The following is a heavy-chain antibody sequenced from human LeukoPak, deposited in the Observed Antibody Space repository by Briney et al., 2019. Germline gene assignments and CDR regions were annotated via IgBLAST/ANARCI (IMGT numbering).Heavy chain of an antibody. CDR1: GYTFTSYY. CDR2: ISAYNGNT. CDR3: ARRPGTSSGWYLDYYGMDV. Sequence: ASVKVSCKASGYTFTSYYIHWVRQAPGQGLEWMGWISAYNGNTNYAQKLQGRVTMTTDTSTSTAYMELRSLRSDDTAVYYCARRPGTSSGWYLDYYGMDVWGQGTTVTVSS. J-gene: IGHJ6*02. V-gene: IGHV1-18*04. D-gene: IGHD6-19*01.